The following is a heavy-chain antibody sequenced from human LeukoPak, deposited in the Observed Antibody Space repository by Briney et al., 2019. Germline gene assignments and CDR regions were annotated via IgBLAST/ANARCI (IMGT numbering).Heavy chain of an antibody. CDR1: GFSIGNYT. D-gene: IGHD2-2*01. CDR2: ISGTGGAT. Sequence: GGSLRLSCVASGFSIGNYTMSWVRQAPGKGLQWVSQISGTGGATWYAGFARDRFTISRDNAKNSLYLQMNSLRAEDTAVYYCARKYCSSTSCPHKYYFDYWGQGTLVTVSS. J-gene: IGHJ4*02. V-gene: IGHV3-48*04. CDR3: ARKYCSSTSCPHKYYFDY.